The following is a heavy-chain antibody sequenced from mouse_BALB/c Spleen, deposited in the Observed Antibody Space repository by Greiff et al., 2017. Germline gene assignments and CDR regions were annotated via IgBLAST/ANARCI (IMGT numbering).Heavy chain of an antibody. CDR2: IRNKANGYTT. D-gene: IGHD2-10*02. J-gene: IGHJ2*01. V-gene: IGHV7-3*02. CDR3: ARDRYGNYDY. CDR1: GFTFTDYY. Sequence: EVHLVESGGGLVQPGGSLRLSCATSGFTFTDYYMSWVRQPPGKALEWLGFIRNKANGYTTEYSASVKGRFTISRDNSQSILYLQMNTLRAEDSATYYCARDRYGNYDYWGQGTTLTVSA.